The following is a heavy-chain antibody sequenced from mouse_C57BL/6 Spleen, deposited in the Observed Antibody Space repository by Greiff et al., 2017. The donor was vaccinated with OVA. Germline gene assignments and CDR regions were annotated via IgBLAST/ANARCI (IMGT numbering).Heavy chain of an antibody. CDR2: IYPGDGDT. D-gene: IGHD1-1*01. V-gene: IGHV1-82*01. CDR3: ARDGSSLYWYFDV. CDR1: GYAFSSSW. J-gene: IGHJ1*03. Sequence: VHLVESGPELVKPGASVKISCKASGYAFSSSWMNWVKQRPGKGLEWIGRIYPGDGDTNYNGKFKGKATLTADKSSSTAYMQLSSLTSEDSAVYFCARDGSSLYWYFDVWGTGTTVTVSS.